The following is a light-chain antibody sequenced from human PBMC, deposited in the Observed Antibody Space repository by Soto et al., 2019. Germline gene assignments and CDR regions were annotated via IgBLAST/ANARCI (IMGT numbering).Light chain of an antibody. CDR1: SSNIGAGYD. CDR2: GNS. Sequence: QSVLTQPPSVSGAPGQRVTISCTGSSSNIGAGYDVHWYQQLPGTAPKLLIYGNSTRPSGVPDRFSGSKSGTSASLAITGLQAEDEADYYCQSYDSSLSGVVFGGGSKLTV. V-gene: IGLV1-40*01. CDR3: QSYDSSLSGVV. J-gene: IGLJ2*01.